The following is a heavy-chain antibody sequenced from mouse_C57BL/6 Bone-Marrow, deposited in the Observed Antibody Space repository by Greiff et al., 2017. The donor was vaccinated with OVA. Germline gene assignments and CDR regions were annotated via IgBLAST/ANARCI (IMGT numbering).Heavy chain of an antibody. CDR2: IHPNSGST. D-gene: IGHD1-1*01. CDR3: ARFLITTVVSDWYFDV. J-gene: IGHJ1*03. CDR1: GYTFTSYW. V-gene: IGHV1-64*01. Sequence: QVQLQQPGAELVKPGASVKLSCKASGYTFTSYWMHWVKQRPGQGLEWIGMIHPNSGSTNYNEKFKSKATLTVDKSSSTAYMQLSSLTSEDSAVYYCARFLITTVVSDWYFDVWGTGTTVTVSS.